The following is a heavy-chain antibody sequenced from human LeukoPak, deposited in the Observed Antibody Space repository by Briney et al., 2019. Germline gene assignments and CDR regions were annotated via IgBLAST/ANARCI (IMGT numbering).Heavy chain of an antibody. Sequence: GGSLRLSCAASGFTLSSYEMNWVRQAPGKGLEWVSYISSSGSTIYYADSVKGRFTISRDNAKNSLYLQMNSLGAEDTAVYYCARAEGRGIFDYWGQGTLVTVSS. CDR2: ISSSGSTI. D-gene: IGHD3-3*01. CDR3: ARAEGRGIFDY. CDR1: GFTLSSYE. V-gene: IGHV3-48*03. J-gene: IGHJ4*02.